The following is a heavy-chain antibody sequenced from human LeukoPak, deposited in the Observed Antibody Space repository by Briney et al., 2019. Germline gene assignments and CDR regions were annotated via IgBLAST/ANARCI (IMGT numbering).Heavy chain of an antibody. D-gene: IGHD3-22*01. CDR3: ARDYYDSSGYYRHGVDY. CDR1: GGSFSGYY. Sequence: ETLSLTCAVYGGSFSGYYWSWIRQPPGKGLEWIGEINHSGSTDYNPSLKSRVTISVDTSKNRFSLKLSSVTAADTAVYYCARDYYDSSGYYRHGVDYWGQGTLVTVSS. CDR2: INHSGST. J-gene: IGHJ4*02. V-gene: IGHV4-34*01.